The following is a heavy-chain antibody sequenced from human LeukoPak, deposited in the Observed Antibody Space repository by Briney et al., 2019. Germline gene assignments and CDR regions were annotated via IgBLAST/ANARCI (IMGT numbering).Heavy chain of an antibody. CDR1: GFTFSSYE. V-gene: IGHV3-48*03. CDR2: ISSSGSTI. J-gene: IGHJ6*03. D-gene: IGHD3-16*01. CDR3: AKGGGGRLIYYYYMDV. Sequence: PGGSLGLSCAASGFTFSSYEMNWVRQAPGKGLEWVSYISSSGSTIYYADSVKGRFTISRDNAKNSLYLQMNSLRAEDMALYYCAKGGGGRLIYYYYMDVWGKGTTVTVSS.